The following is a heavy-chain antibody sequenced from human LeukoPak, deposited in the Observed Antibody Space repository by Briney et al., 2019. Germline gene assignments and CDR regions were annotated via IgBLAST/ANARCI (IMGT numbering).Heavy chain of an antibody. D-gene: IGHD3-16*02. CDR2: ISGSGSHT. CDR3: AKFDDYIWGIYRRNWFDP. CDR1: GFNFNGYG. Sequence: PGGSLRLSCAASGFNFNGYGMNWVRQTPGKGMEWVSGISGSGSHTHYADSVMGRFTISRDISKTTLYLQMSSLRAEDTAVYYCAKFDDYIWGIYRRNWFDPWGQGTLVTVSS. V-gene: IGHV3-23*01. J-gene: IGHJ5*02.